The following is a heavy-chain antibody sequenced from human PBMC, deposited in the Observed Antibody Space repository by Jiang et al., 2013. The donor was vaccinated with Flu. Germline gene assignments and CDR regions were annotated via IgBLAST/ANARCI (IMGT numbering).Heavy chain of an antibody. D-gene: IGHD4-17*01. CDR3: AHSRDDYGDFDV. CDR2: IYWDDDQ. J-gene: IGHJ4*02. CDR1: GFSLTTRGVG. V-gene: IGHV2-5*02. Sequence: TFSGFSLTTRGVGVAWIRQPPGKALEWLAFIYWDDDQRYNPFLRSRLTITKDPSKSQVALTMTTVDPLDTATYYCAHSRDDYGDFDVWGQGSLVTVSS.